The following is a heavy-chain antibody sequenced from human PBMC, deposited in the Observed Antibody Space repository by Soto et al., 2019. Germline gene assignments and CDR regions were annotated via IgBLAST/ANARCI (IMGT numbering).Heavy chain of an antibody. CDR1: GFNFRTYG. V-gene: IGHV3-30*03. Sequence: QVQLVESGGGVVQPGRSLRLSCAASGFNFRTYGIHWVRQAPGKGLEWVALISKDGSHSYYAHSVKGRFTTSRDNSQNKAFLQVNSLRADDTDVYFCARGTDYADLGNAEYFHPGGQGTLVTVSS. J-gene: IGHJ1*01. CDR3: ARGTDYADLGNAEYFHP. D-gene: IGHD4-17*01. CDR2: ISKDGSHS.